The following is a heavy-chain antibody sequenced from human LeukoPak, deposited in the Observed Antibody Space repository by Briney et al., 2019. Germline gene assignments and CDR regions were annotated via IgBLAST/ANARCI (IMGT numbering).Heavy chain of an antibody. CDR1: GYTFTSNH. CDR2: ISAYNGNT. J-gene: IGHJ4*02. Sequence: ASVKVSCKASGYTFTSNHIHWVRQAPGQGLEWMGWISAYNGNTNYAQKLQGRVTMTTDTSTSTAYMELRSLRSDDTAVYYCARGGSIMITFGGVPNDYWGQGTLVTVSS. D-gene: IGHD3-16*01. V-gene: IGHV1-18*04. CDR3: ARGGSIMITFGGVPNDY.